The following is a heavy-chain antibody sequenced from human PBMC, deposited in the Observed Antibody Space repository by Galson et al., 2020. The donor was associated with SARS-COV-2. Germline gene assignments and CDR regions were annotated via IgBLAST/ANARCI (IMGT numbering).Heavy chain of an antibody. CDR1: GGSISSSSYY. Sequence: SETLSLTCTVSGGSISSSSYYWGWIRQPPGKGLEWIGSIYYSGSTYYNPSLKSRVTISVDTSKNQFSLKLSSVTAADTAVYYCARLNVDTYYYYGMDVWGQGTTVTVSS. J-gene: IGHJ6*02. V-gene: IGHV4-39*01. D-gene: IGHD5-18*01. CDR3: ARLNVDTYYYYGMDV. CDR2: IYYSGST.